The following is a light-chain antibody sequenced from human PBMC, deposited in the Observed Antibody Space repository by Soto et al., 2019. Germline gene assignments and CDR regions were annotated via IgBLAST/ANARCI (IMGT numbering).Light chain of an antibody. J-gene: IGKJ4*01. V-gene: IGKV1-39*01. Sequence: DIQMTQSPSSLSASVGDSITITCRTGQNIRNYLSWYQLKPGEAPKLLIHSTSSLQSAVPSRFSGSGSGTDFTLTISSLQPEDFETYYCQPSFRLPLTFAGGTKVDIK. CDR1: QNIRNY. CDR3: QPSFRLPLT. CDR2: STS.